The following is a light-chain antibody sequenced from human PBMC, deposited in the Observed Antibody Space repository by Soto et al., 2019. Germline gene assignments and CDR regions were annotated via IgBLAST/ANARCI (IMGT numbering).Light chain of an antibody. V-gene: IGLV2-8*01. CDR1: SSDIGRYNF. CDR2: EVS. CDR3: SSYAGNNNVV. J-gene: IGLJ2*01. Sequence: QSALTQPPSASGSSGQSVTISCTGTSSDIGRYNFVSWYRQHPGKAPKLMLYEVSKRPSGVPDRFSGSKSGNTASLTVSGLQAEDEADYHCSSYAGNNNVVFGGGTKLTVL.